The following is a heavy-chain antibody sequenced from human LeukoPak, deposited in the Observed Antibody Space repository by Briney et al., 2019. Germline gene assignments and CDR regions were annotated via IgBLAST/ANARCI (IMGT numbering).Heavy chain of an antibody. CDR2: IHNTGKT. CDR1: GGSISSGSYY. Sequence: SETLSLTCTVSGGSISSGSYYWGWIRQHPGKGLEWIGYIHNTGKTDYNPSLKSRIIISLDTSKNRFSLRLSSVTAADTALYYCARKNDYGASYYMDVWGKGTTVTVSS. D-gene: IGHD4-17*01. J-gene: IGHJ6*03. V-gene: IGHV4-31*03. CDR3: ARKNDYGASYYMDV.